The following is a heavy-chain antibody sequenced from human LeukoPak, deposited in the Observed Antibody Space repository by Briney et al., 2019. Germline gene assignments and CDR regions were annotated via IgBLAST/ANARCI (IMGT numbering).Heavy chain of an antibody. Sequence: SETLSLTCAVYGGSLSGYYWSWILQPPGKGLEWIGEINHSGCTNYNPSLKSRVTISVDTSKNQFSLKLSSVTAADTAVYYCARGTYSGSRRRGWFDPWGQGTLVTVSS. D-gene: IGHD1-26*01. CDR1: GGSLSGYY. CDR2: INHSGCT. V-gene: IGHV4-34*01. CDR3: ARGTYSGSRRRGWFDP. J-gene: IGHJ5*02.